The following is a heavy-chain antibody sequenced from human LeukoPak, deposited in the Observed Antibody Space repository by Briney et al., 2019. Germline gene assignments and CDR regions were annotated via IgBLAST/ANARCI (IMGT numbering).Heavy chain of an antibody. J-gene: IGHJ4*02. CDR1: GGSISSYY. D-gene: IGHD6-19*01. CDR3: ARFSSGWYRGCFFDY. V-gene: IGHV4-59*08. Sequence: SETLSLTCTVSGGSISSYYWSWIRQPPGKGLEWIGYIYYSGSTNYNPSLKSRVTISVDTSKNQFSLKLSSVTAADTAVYYCARFSSGWYRGCFFDYWGQGTLVTVSS. CDR2: IYYSGST.